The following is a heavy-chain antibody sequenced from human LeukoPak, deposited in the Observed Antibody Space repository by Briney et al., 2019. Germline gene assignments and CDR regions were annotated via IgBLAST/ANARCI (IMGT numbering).Heavy chain of an antibody. V-gene: IGHV3-7*01. D-gene: IGHD3-22*01. Sequence: PGGSLRLSCTASGFTFSTNWMGWVRQAPGKGPEWVANIKHDGNEMYYVDSVKGRFSISRDNAKNSLYLQMNSLRAEDTAVYYCARDRAEDDSSGYIHRDFDFWGQGTLVIVSS. J-gene: IGHJ4*02. CDR1: GFTFSTNW. CDR2: IKHDGNEM. CDR3: ARDRAEDDSSGYIHRDFDF.